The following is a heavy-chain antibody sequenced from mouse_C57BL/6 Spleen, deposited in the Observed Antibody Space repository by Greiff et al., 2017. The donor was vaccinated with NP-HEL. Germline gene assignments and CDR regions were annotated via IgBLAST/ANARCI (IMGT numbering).Heavy chain of an antibody. Sequence: EVQVVESGGDLVKPGGSLKLSCAASGFTFSSYGMSWVRQTPDKRLGWVATISSGGSYTYYPDSVKGRFTISRDNAKNTLYLQMSSLKSEDTAMYYCARHETAQAPCAYWGQGTLVTVSA. CDR1: GFTFSSYG. CDR2: ISSGGSYT. CDR3: ARHETAQAPCAY. J-gene: IGHJ3*01. V-gene: IGHV5-6*01. D-gene: IGHD3-2*02.